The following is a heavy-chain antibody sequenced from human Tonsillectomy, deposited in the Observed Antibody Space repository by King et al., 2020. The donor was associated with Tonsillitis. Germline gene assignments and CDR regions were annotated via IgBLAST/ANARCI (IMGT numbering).Heavy chain of an antibody. CDR2: INQNGGEK. V-gene: IGHV3-7*03. Sequence: EVQLVESGGGLVQPGGSLRLSCAVSGLTFSSYWMSWVRQAPGKGLEWVANINQNGGEKYYVDSVKRRFTLSRDNAKTSLYLQMNSLRADDTAVYYCARDVTFGGKYWGPGTLVTVSS. J-gene: IGHJ1*01. CDR1: GLTFSSYW. D-gene: IGHD4-23*01. CDR3: ARDVTFGGKY.